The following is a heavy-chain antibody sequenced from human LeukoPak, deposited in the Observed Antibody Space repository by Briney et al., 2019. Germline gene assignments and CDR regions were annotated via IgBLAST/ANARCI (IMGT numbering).Heavy chain of an antibody. D-gene: IGHD6-19*01. Sequence: PGGSLRLSCAAPGFSFSSYAMSWVRQSPGKGLEWVSAIGSDGRAIYYADSVKGRFTISRDNYKNTLYLQMDSLRVEDSAVYYCARPGLTVAGTRWFDPWGQGALVTVSS. CDR3: ARPGLTVAGTRWFDP. V-gene: IGHV3-23*01. J-gene: IGHJ5*02. CDR2: IGSDGRAI. CDR1: GFSFSSYA.